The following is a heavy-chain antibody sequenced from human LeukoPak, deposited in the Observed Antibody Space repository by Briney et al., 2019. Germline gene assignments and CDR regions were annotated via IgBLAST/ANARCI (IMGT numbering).Heavy chain of an antibody. CDR3: AGDLAATRFYFLDH. CDR2: IWYDGNNK. CDR1: GFTFSTYG. J-gene: IGHJ4*02. V-gene: IGHV3-33*01. Sequence: GGSLRLSCAASGFTFSTYGMHWVRQAPGKGLEWVSVIWYDGNNKYYADSVKGRFTISRDNSKNTLYLQMDSLRAEDTAVYYCAGDLAATRFYFLDHWGQGTLVTVSS. D-gene: IGHD6-6*01.